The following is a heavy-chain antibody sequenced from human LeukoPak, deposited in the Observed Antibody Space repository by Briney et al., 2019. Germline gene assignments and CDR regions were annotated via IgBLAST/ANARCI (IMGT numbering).Heavy chain of an antibody. CDR2: INHSGST. Sequence: SETLSLTCAVYGGSFSGYYWSWIRQPPGKGLEWIGEINHSGSTNYNPSLKSRVTISVDTSKNQFSLKLSSVTAADTAVYYCARDSDYGYPGPFDDWGRGTLVTVSS. CDR3: ARDSDYGYPGPFDD. D-gene: IGHD5-18*01. CDR1: GGSFSGYY. V-gene: IGHV4-34*01. J-gene: IGHJ4*02.